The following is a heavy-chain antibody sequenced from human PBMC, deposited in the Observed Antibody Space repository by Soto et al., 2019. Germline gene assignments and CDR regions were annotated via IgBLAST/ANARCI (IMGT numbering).Heavy chain of an antibody. Sequence: GGSLRLSCAASGFTFSSYGMHWVRQAPGKGLEWVAVISYDGSNKYYADSVKGRFTISRDNSKNTLYLQMNSLRAEDTAVYYCAKDRRLDSGWYKWGHTLDYWGQGTLVTVSS. J-gene: IGHJ4*02. CDR1: GFTFSSYG. CDR2: ISYDGSNK. V-gene: IGHV3-30*18. D-gene: IGHD6-19*01. CDR3: AKDRRLDSGWYKWGHTLDY.